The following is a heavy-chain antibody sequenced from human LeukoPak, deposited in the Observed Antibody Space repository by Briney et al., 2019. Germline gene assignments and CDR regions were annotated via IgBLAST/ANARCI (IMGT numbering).Heavy chain of an antibody. CDR1: GYTFITYW. D-gene: IGHD4-23*01. V-gene: IGHV5-51*01. J-gene: IGHJ3*02. Sequence: GEALKISCKGSGYTFITYWIGWVRQMPGKGLEWVGIMYPGDSDTRYSPSFRGQVTISADKSINTAYLQWSSLKASDTAMYYCARPDDYGGKPAAFDIWGQGTMVTVSS. CDR3: ARPDDYGGKPAAFDI. CDR2: MYPGDSDT.